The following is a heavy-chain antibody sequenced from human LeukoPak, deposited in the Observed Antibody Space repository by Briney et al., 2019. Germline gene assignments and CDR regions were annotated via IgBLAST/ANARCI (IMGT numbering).Heavy chain of an antibody. CDR1: GFTFSSYE. CDR3: ARVEYDYGEGIDY. J-gene: IGHJ4*02. CDR2: ISSSGSTI. Sequence: GGSLRLSCAASGFTFSSYEMNWVRQAPGKGLEWVSYISSSGSTIYYADSVKGRFTISRDNAKNSLYLQMNSLRAEDTAVYYCARVEYDYGEGIDYWGQGTLVTVSS. V-gene: IGHV3-48*03. D-gene: IGHD4-17*01.